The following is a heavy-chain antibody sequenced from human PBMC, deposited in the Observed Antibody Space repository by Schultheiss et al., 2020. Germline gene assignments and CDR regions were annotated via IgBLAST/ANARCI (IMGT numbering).Heavy chain of an antibody. CDR3: AKDEDYSSWAKKDYYYYYGTDG. CDR1: GGTFSSYA. V-gene: IGHV1-69*13. Sequence: SVKVSCKASGGTFSSYAITWVRQAPGQGLEWMGGIIPISGTANYAQKFQGRVTITADESTSTAYMELSSLRSEDTAVYYCAKDEDYSSWAKKDYYYYYGTDGWGQVTTVNVSS. D-gene: IGHD6-13*01. J-gene: IGHJ6*02. CDR2: IIPISGTA.